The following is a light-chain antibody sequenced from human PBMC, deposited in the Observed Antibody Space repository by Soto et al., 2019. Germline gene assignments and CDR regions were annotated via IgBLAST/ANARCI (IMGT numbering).Light chain of an antibody. J-gene: IGKJ1*01. CDR2: DAS. CDR3: QHYASYFPT. V-gene: IGKV1-5*01. CDR1: QSISNW. Sequence: DIQMTQSPSTLSASVGDRVTITCRASQSISNWLAWYQLKPGKAPKLLIYDASTLESGAPSRFSGSGSGTEFTLTISSLQPDDFATYYCQHYASYFPTFGQGTKVGIK.